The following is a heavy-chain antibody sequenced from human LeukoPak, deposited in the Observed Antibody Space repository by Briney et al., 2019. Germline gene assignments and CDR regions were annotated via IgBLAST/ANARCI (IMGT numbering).Heavy chain of an antibody. V-gene: IGHV3-48*03. CDR2: ISSGGNV. CDR1: GFNFRNYE. Sequence: PGGSLRLSCAASGFNFRNYEMNWVRQAPGKGLEWVSYISSGGNVYHADSVKGRFTISRDNSRNTLYLQMNSLRAEDTAVYYCAKEAGYSGYDYPDYWGQGTLVTVSS. D-gene: IGHD5-12*01. J-gene: IGHJ4*02. CDR3: AKEAGYSGYDYPDY.